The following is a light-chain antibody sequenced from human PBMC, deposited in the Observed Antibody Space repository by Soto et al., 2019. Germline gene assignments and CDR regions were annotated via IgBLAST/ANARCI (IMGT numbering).Light chain of an antibody. CDR1: SSNIGNYY. CDR2: RNT. Sequence: QSALTQPPSASGTPGQRITISCSGSSSNIGNYYVYWYQQVPGTAPKLFIYRNTQRPSGVPDRFSGSKSGTSASLTISGLQSEDEGDYYCASWDDSLSGVVFGGGTKLTVL. CDR3: ASWDDSLSGVV. V-gene: IGLV1-47*01. J-gene: IGLJ3*02.